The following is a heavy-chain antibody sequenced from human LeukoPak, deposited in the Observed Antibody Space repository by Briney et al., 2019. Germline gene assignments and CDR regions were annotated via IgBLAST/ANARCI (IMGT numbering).Heavy chain of an antibody. V-gene: IGHV3-11*05. J-gene: IGHJ4*02. CDR3: ARDNIDPGYFDH. D-gene: IGHD2/OR15-2a*01. Sequence: GGSLTHPCAASGFTFSDYYMSWIGQAPGKGLEWVSYISSSSSYTNYADSVKGRFTISRDNAKNSLYLQMNSLRAEDTAVYYCARDNIDPGYFDHWGQGTLVTVSS. CDR2: ISSSSSYT. CDR1: GFTFSDYY.